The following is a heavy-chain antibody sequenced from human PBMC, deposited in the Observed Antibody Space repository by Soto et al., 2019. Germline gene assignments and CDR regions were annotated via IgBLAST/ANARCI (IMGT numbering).Heavy chain of an antibody. CDR1: GSTFSIAW. J-gene: IGHJ4*02. D-gene: IGHD4-17*01. CDR2: IYSKTDGGTT. Sequence: EVQLVESGGGLVKPGGSLRLSCAASGSTFSIAWMSWVRQAPGKGLEWVGRIYSKTDGGTTDYAAPVKGRFTISRDDSQNTLWLQRNSVKVEGTAVYYCAVYGGNGAFDAWGQGTVVTVCS. CDR3: AVYGGNGAFDA. V-gene: IGHV3-15*01.